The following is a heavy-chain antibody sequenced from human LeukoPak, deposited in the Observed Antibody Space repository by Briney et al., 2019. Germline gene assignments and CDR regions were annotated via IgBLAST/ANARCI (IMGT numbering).Heavy chain of an antibody. D-gene: IGHD6-6*01. CDR2: IYHSGST. CDR3: ARDARIAARLSYYYYYKDV. Sequence: SQTLSLTCTVSGGSISSGGYYWSWIRQPPGKGLEWIGYIYHSGSTYYNPSLKSRVTISVDRSKNQFSLKLSSVTAADTAVYYCARDARIAARLSYYYYYKDVWGKGTTVTVSS. J-gene: IGHJ6*03. CDR1: GGSISSGGYY. V-gene: IGHV4-30-2*01.